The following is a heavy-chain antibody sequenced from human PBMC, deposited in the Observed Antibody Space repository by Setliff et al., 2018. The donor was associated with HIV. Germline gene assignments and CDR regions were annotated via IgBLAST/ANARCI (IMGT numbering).Heavy chain of an antibody. D-gene: IGHD6-13*01. CDR1: AYSITSGHF. V-gene: IGHV4-38-2*02. CDR3: ARGRAAAVGRLWFDP. Sequence: LSLTCIVSAYSITSGHFWGWIRQPPGKGLEWIGGIYQGESGHYNPSLKSRVTISVDTSKNQFSLQLSSVTAADTAVYYCARGRAAAVGRLWFDPWGQGTLDTVSS. J-gene: IGHJ5*02. CDR2: IYQGESG.